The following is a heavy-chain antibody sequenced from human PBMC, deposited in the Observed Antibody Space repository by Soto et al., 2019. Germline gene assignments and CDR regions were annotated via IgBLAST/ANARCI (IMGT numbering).Heavy chain of an antibody. D-gene: IGHD7-27*01. V-gene: IGHV3-21*01. Sequence: EVQLVESGGGLVKPGGSLRVPCAASGFALSAYSLSWVRQAPGEGLEWVASINPSGSEIYYADSVEGRFVISRDNAQNSVDLQMLSLRVEDTAVYYCARDWLTGDNREAFDCWGQGTLVTVSS. CDR1: GFALSAYS. J-gene: IGHJ4*02. CDR3: ARDWLTGDNREAFDC. CDR2: INPSGSEI.